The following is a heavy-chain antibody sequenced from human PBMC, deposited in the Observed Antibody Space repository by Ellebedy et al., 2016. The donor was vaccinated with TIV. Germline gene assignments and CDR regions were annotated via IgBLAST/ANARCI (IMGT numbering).Heavy chain of an antibody. Sequence: GESLKISCAASAFTFSDYWMSWVRQAPGKGLEWVANIKQDGSEKWYMDSVKGRFTISRDNAQKSIYLQMSSLRAEDTAMYYCARDQGWANPGSTRFDYWGQGTKVTVST. D-gene: IGHD3-10*01. J-gene: IGHJ4*03. V-gene: IGHV3-7*01. CDR1: AFTFSDYW. CDR2: IKQDGSEK. CDR3: ARDQGWANPGSTRFDY.